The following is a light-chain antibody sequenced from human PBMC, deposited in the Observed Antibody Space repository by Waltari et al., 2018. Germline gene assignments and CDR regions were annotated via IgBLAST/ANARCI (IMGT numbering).Light chain of an antibody. CDR3: QHYVRLPVT. Sequence: IVLTQSPGSLSSSPGERVTLSCRASQSVSRALAWYQQKPGQAPRLLIFGASNRATGIPDRFSGSGSETDFSLTISRLEPEDFAVYYCQHYVRLPVTFGRGTKVEIK. CDR2: GAS. CDR1: QSVSRA. J-gene: IGKJ1*01. V-gene: IGKV3-20*01.